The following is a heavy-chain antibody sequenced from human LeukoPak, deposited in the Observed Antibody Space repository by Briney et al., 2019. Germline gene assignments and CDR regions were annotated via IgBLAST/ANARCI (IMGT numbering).Heavy chain of an antibody. CDR3: AREVDTALGA. CDR1: GYTFNGYY. V-gene: IGHV1-46*02. J-gene: IGHJ5*02. D-gene: IGHD5-18*01. Sequence: EASVKVSCKSSGYTFNGYYMHWVRQAPGQGLEWMGIINPSGGSTSYAQKFQGRVTMTRDTSTSTVYMELSSLRSEDTAVYYCAREVDTALGAWGQGTLVTVSS. CDR2: INPSGGST.